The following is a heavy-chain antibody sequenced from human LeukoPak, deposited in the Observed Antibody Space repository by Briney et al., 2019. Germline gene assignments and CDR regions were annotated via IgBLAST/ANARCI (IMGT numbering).Heavy chain of an antibody. CDR1: GLTVSSYA. J-gene: IGHJ4*02. Sequence: GESLRLSCGASGLTVSSYAMTWVRQAPGKGLEWVSSISASSSYIYYADSVKGRFTVSRDNAKNSLYLQMNSLRAEDTAVYYCANSVRGVIVRGFDYWGQGTLVTVSS. CDR2: ISASSSYI. V-gene: IGHV3-21*01. D-gene: IGHD3-10*02. CDR3: ANSVRGVIVRGFDY.